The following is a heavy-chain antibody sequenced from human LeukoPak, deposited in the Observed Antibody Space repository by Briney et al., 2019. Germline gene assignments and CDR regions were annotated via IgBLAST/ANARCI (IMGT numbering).Heavy chain of an antibody. CDR1: GGSISSGGYY. V-gene: IGHV4-31*03. Sequence: PSETLSLTCTVSGGSISSGGYYWSWIRQHPGKGLEWIGYIYYSGSTYYNPSLKSRVTISVDTSKNQFSLKLSSVTAADTAVYYCARAPYDSSGYYPYYFDYWGQGTLVTVSS. CDR3: ARAPYDSSGYYPYYFDY. J-gene: IGHJ4*02. CDR2: IYYSGST. D-gene: IGHD3-22*01.